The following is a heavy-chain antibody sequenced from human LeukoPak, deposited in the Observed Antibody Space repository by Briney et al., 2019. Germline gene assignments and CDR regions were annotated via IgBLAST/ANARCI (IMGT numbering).Heavy chain of an antibody. CDR3: AREPGETDEGFEY. V-gene: IGHV4-59*01. CDR2: IFDSGTT. D-gene: IGHD1-14*01. CDR1: GGSISSSY. Sequence: PSETLSLTCTVSGGSISSSYWSWIRQPPGKGLEWMGYIFDSGTTNYNPSLKSRVSISADTSKNQFSLKMTSVTAADTAVYYCAREPGETDEGFEYWGQGTLVTVSS. J-gene: IGHJ4*02.